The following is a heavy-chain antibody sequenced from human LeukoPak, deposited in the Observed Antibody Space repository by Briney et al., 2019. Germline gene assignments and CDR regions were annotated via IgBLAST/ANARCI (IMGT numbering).Heavy chain of an antibody. CDR3: ARGMVRGVTQGY. CDR1: GFTFSSYA. D-gene: IGHD3-10*01. J-gene: IGHJ4*02. V-gene: IGHV3-30-3*01. CDR2: ISYDGSNK. Sequence: GGSLRLSCAASGFTFSSYAMHWVRQAPGKGLEWVAVISYDGSNKYYADSVKGRFTISRDNSKNTLYLQMNSLRAEDTAVYYCARGMVRGVTQGYWGQGTLVTVSS.